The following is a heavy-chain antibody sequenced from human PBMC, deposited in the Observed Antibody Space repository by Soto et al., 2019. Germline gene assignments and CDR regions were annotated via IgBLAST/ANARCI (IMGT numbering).Heavy chain of an antibody. Sequence: PGGSLRLSCAVSGFTFSTYSMNWVRQAPGKGLEWVAYIWSGGSNKYYADSVKGRFTISRDNSKKTLYLQMNGLRAEDTAVYYCVRVFDTYYFDLWGQGNMVTVSS. D-gene: IGHD3-9*01. CDR3: VRVFDTYYFDL. CDR1: GFTFSTYS. CDR2: IWSGGSNK. V-gene: IGHV3-33*08. J-gene: IGHJ4*02.